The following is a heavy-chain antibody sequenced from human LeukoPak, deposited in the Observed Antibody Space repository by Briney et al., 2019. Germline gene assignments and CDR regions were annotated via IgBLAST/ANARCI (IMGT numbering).Heavy chain of an antibody. D-gene: IGHD1-26*01. CDR2: ISSSGGST. CDR3: AKDLAGATTILNAVGAFDI. J-gene: IGHJ3*02. Sequence: GGSLRLSCAASGFTFSSSAMSWVRQVPGKGLEWVSGISSSGGSTNYADSVRGRFTISRDNSKNTLYLQMNSLRAEDTAVYYCAKDLAGATTILNAVGAFDIWGQGTMVTVSS. CDR1: GFTFSSSA. V-gene: IGHV3-23*01.